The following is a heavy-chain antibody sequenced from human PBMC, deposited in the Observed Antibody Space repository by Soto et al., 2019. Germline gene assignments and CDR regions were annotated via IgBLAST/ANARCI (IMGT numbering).Heavy chain of an antibody. D-gene: IGHD3-10*01. Sequence: PGGSLRLSCAASGFTFSSYAMSWVRQAPGKGLEWVSAISGSGGSTYYADSVKGRFTISRDNSKNTLYLQMNSLRAEDTAVYYRAKGLRFGELGNWFDPWGQGTLVTVSS. CDR1: GFTFSSYA. J-gene: IGHJ5*02. CDR2: ISGSGGST. CDR3: AKGLRFGELGNWFDP. V-gene: IGHV3-23*01.